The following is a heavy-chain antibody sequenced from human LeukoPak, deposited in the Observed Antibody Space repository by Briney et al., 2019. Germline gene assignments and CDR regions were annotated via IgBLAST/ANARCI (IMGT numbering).Heavy chain of an antibody. CDR1: GGSFSGYY. V-gene: IGHV4-34*01. J-gene: IGHJ4*02. CDR2: INHSGST. Sequence: SETLSLTCAVYGGSFSGYYWSWIRQPPGKGLEWIGEINHSGSTNYNPSLKSRVTISVDTSKNQFSLKLSSVTAADTAVYYCARQVANWSLDYWGQGTLVTVSS. CDR3: ARQVANWSLDY. D-gene: IGHD1-1*01.